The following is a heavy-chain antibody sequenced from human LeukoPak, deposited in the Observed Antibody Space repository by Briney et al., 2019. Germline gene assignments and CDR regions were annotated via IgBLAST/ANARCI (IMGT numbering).Heavy chain of an antibody. CDR1: GFTFSSYA. Sequence: GGSLRLSCAASGFTFSSYAMSWVRQAPGKGLEWVSAISGSGGSTYYADSVKGRFTISRDNSKNTLYLQMNSLRAEDTAVYYCAKDFIPSVISSWYYFDYWGQGTLVTVSS. CDR2: ISGSGGST. J-gene: IGHJ4*02. CDR3: AKDFIPSVISSWYYFDY. D-gene: IGHD6-13*01. V-gene: IGHV3-23*01.